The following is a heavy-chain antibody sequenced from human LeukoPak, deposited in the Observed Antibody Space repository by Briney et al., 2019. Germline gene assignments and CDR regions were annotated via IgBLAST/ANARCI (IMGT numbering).Heavy chain of an antibody. CDR1: GGPFSGYF. Sequence: SETLSLTCAVSGGPFSGYFWSWIRQSSGKGLEWIGEIHNSGTTDYNPSLNSRVTISEDTSKNQFYLNLSSVTAADTAVYYCARRYYYNLGSFPFDFWGQGTLVTVSS. D-gene: IGHD3-10*01. V-gene: IGHV4-34*01. CDR3: ARRYYYNLGSFPFDF. CDR2: IHNSGTT. J-gene: IGHJ4*02.